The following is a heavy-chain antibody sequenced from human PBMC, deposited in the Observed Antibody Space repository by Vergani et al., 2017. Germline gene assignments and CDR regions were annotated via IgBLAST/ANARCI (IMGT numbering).Heavy chain of an antibody. CDR1: GFTFSTYA. J-gene: IGHJ4*02. D-gene: IGHD3-3*01. V-gene: IGHV3-23*01. CDR2: LTGGGGST. CDR3: VKDAWSNKNSFDS. Sequence: EVQLLESGGSLKQPGGSVRLSCAASGFTFSTYAMHWVRQAPGKGLEWVSALTGGGGSTYYADSFKGRFIISRDNSRDTLYLQMNSLRPEDTATYYCVKDAWSNKNSFDSWCEETLVTVSS.